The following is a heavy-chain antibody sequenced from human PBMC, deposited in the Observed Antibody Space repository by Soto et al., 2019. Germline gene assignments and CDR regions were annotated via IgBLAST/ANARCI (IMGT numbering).Heavy chain of an antibody. CDR3: ARDRKTGTQDALDI. CDR1: GFTFSSYS. CDR2: ISSSSSYI. D-gene: IGHD1-1*01. Sequence: EVQLVESGGGLVKPGGSLRLSCAASGFTFSSYSMNWVRQAPGKGLEWVSSISSSSSYIYYADSVKGRFTISRDNAKNSLYLQMNSLRAEDTAVYYCARDRKTGTQDALDIWGQGTMVTVSS. J-gene: IGHJ3*02. V-gene: IGHV3-21*01.